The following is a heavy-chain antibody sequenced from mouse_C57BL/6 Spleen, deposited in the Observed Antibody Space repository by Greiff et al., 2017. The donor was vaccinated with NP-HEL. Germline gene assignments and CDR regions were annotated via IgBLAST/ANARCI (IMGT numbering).Heavy chain of an antibody. CDR1: GYTFTDYN. V-gene: IGHV1-22*01. CDR2: INPNNGGT. Sequence: EVQLQQSGPELVKPGASVKMSCKASGYTFTDYNMHWVKQSHGTSLEWIGYINPNNGGTSYNQKFKGKATLTVNKSSSTAYMELRSLTSEYSAVYYWACGLRHPAYDMDDWGQGTSVTVSS. D-gene: IGHD2-4*01. J-gene: IGHJ4*01. CDR3: ACGLRHPAYDMDD.